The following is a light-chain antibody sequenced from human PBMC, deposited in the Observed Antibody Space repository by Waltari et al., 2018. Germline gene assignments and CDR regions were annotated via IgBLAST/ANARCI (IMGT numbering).Light chain of an antibody. J-gene: IGKJ4*01. CDR2: DAS. Sequence: EIVLTQSPVTLAMSPGERATLSCRASQSIGNYLAWYQHKPGQAPRLLIYDASNRATGITDRFSGSGSETDFTRTINSLEPEDFTVYYCQQRSDWPFLTFGGGTKVEIK. CDR3: QQRSDWPFLT. CDR1: QSIGNY. V-gene: IGKV3-11*01.